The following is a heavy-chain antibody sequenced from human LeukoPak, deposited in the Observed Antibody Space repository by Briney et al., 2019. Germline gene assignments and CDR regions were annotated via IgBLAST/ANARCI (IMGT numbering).Heavy chain of an antibody. CDR1: GYTLTELS. CDR2: FYPEDDET. J-gene: IGHJ4*02. CDR3: APLQSGSYAYFFDY. D-gene: IGHD1-26*01. Sequence: ASVKVSCKVSGYTLTELSLHWVRQAPGKGLEWMGGFYPEDDETIYAQKFQGRVTMTEDTSTDTAYMELSSLRSEDTAVYYCAPLQSGSYAYFFDYWGQGTLVTVSS. V-gene: IGHV1-24*01.